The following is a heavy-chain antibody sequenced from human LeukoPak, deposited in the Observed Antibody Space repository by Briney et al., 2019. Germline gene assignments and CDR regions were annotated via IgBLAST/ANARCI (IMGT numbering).Heavy chain of an antibody. CDR3: AKADGGSYPLDY. D-gene: IGHD1-26*01. CDR2: IRYDGSNK. J-gene: IGHJ4*02. CDR1: GFAFSSYG. V-gene: IGHV3-30*02. Sequence: GGSLRLSCAASGFAFSSYGMHWVRQAPGKGLEWVAFIRYDGSNKYYADSVKGRFTISRDNSKNTLYLQMNSLRAEDTAVYYCAKADGGSYPLDYWGQGTLVTVSS.